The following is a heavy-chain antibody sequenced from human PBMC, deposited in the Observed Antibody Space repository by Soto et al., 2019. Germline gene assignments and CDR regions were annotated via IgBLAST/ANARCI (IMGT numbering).Heavy chain of an antibody. Sequence: EVQLLESGGGLVQPGGSLRLSCAASGFTFSSYAMSWVRQAPGKGLEWVSAISGSGGSTYYADSVKGRFTISRDNSKNTLYLQMNSLRAEDTAVYYCAKGRVTSCYGTCYFDYWGQGTLVTVSS. V-gene: IGHV3-23*01. CDR3: AKGRVTSCYGTCYFDY. CDR1: GFTFSSYA. CDR2: ISGSGGST. D-gene: IGHD2-2*01. J-gene: IGHJ4*02.